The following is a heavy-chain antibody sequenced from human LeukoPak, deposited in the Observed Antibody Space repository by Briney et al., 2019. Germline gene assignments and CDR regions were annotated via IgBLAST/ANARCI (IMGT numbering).Heavy chain of an antibody. CDR3: GRVARIYDSSGYHQAFDY. Sequence: SETLSLTCAVYGGSFSGYYWSWIRQPPGKGLEWIGEINHSGSTNYNPSLKSRVTISVDTSKNQFFLKLSSVTAADTAVYYCGRVARIYDSSGYHQAFDYWGQGTLVTVSS. V-gene: IGHV4-34*01. CDR2: INHSGST. D-gene: IGHD3-22*01. J-gene: IGHJ4*02. CDR1: GGSFSGYY.